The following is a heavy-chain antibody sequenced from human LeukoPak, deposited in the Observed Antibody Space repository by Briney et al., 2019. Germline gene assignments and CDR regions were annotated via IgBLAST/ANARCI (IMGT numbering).Heavy chain of an antibody. CDR1: GFTFTTYW. CDR2: INSDGSST. Sequence: GGSLRLSCAASGFTFTTYWMHWVRQAPGKGLVWVSGINSDGSSTTYADSVKGRFTISRDNAKNTLYLQMNSLRDEDTAVYHRARSSGWYDYWGQGTLVTVSS. J-gene: IGHJ4*02. CDR3: ARSSGWYDY. D-gene: IGHD6-19*01. V-gene: IGHV3-74*01.